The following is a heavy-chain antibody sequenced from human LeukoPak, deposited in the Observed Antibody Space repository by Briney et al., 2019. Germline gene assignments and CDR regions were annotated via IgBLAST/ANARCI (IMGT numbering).Heavy chain of an antibody. J-gene: IGHJ5*02. CDR1: GFSLGNYV. Sequence: GGSLRLSCTGFGFSLGNYVMNWVRQAPGKGLEWVRVIRSKSDGGTTEYAASVKDRFTISRDDSKSIAYLQMNSLKTEDTAVYYCTRERGSGSWCPFDPWGQETLVTVSS. V-gene: IGHV3-49*04. D-gene: IGHD6-13*01. CDR2: IRSKSDGGTT. CDR3: TRERGSGSWCPFDP.